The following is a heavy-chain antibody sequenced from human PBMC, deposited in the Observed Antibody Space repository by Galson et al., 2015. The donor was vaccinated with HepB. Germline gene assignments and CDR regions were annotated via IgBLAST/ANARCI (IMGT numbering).Heavy chain of an antibody. D-gene: IGHD1-26*01. CDR3: ARGGRYSDWYFDF. CDR2: LNQDGSEK. Sequence: SLRLSCAAAGLTISRDWMNWVRQAPGKGLEWVANLNQDGSEKYYVDSVKGRFTISRDNAKNSLYLQMNSLRVEDTAMYFCARGGRYSDWYFDFWGRGTLVTVSS. J-gene: IGHJ2*01. CDR1: GLTISRDW. V-gene: IGHV3-7*03.